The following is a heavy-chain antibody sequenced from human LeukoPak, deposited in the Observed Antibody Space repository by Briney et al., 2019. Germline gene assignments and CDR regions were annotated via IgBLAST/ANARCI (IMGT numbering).Heavy chain of an antibody. D-gene: IGHD3-10*01. CDR1: GGSISSSSYY. CDR3: ARLIFTMVRGVIKAFDY. CDR2: IYYSGST. Sequence: NPSETLSLTCTVSGGSISSSSYYWGWIRQPPGKGLEWIGSIYYSGSTYYNPSLKSRVTISVDTSKNQFSLKLSSVTAPDTAVYYCARLIFTMVRGVIKAFDYWGQGTLVTVSS. J-gene: IGHJ4*02. V-gene: IGHV4-39*01.